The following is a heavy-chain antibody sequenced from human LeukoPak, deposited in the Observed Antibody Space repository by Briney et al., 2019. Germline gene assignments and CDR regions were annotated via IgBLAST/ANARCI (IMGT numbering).Heavy chain of an antibody. V-gene: IGHV1-69*01. D-gene: IGHD2-21*02. CDR2: IIPIFGTA. CDR3: ARGHGEDCGGDCPPLQAYGMDV. CDR1: GGTFSSYA. Sequence: SVKVSCKASGGTFSSYAISWVRQAPGQGLEWMGGIIPIFGTANYAQKFQGSVTITADESTSTAYMELSSLRSEDTAVYYCARGHGEDCGGDCPPLQAYGMDVWGQGTTVTVSS. J-gene: IGHJ6*02.